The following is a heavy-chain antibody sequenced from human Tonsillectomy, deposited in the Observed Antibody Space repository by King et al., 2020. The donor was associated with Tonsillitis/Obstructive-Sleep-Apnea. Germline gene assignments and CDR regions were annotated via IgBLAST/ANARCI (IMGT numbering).Heavy chain of an antibody. CDR3: ARDPHCGGTSCYTDGYFDL. Sequence: VQLVESGAEVKKPGSSVKVSCKASGGTFSSYAISWVRQAPGQGLEWMGTIIPILDITNYAQKFQGRVTITADKSTSTAYMELSSLRSEDTAVYYCARDPHCGGTSCYTDGYFDLWGRGTLVTVSS. J-gene: IGHJ2*01. D-gene: IGHD2-2*02. CDR1: GGTFSSYA. V-gene: IGHV1-69*09. CDR2: IIPILDIT.